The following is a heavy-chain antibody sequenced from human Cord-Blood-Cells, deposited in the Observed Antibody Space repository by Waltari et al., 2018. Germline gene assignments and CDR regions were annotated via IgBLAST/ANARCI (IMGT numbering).Heavy chain of an antibody. CDR1: GGSISSSSYY. V-gene: IGHV4-39*01. CDR3: ARSYKSMTTVTYFDY. Sequence: QLQLQESGPGRVKPSETLSLTCTVSGGSISSSSYYWGWIRQPPGKGLEWIGSIYYSGSTYYTPSLKSRVTISVDTSKNQFSLKLSSVTAADTAVYYCARSYKSMTTVTYFDYWGQGTLVTVSS. CDR2: IYYSGST. J-gene: IGHJ4*02. D-gene: IGHD4-17*01.